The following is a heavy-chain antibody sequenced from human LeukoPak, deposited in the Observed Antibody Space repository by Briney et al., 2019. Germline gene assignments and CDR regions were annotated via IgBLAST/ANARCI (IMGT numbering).Heavy chain of an antibody. Sequence: GGSLRLSCAASGFTFSSYSMNWVRQAPGKGLEWVSSISSSSSYIYYADSVKGRFTISRDNAKNSLYLQMNSLRAEDTAVSYCARGAQWYSSSWSNYWGQGTLVTVSS. V-gene: IGHV3-21*01. CDR3: ARGAQWYSSSWSNY. CDR2: ISSSSSYI. CDR1: GFTFSSYS. J-gene: IGHJ4*02. D-gene: IGHD6-13*01.